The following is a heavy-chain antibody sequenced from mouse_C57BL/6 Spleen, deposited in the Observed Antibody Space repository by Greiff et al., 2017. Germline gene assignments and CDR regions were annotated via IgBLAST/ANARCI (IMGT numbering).Heavy chain of an antibody. D-gene: IGHD2-5*01. J-gene: IGHJ4*01. CDR3: ATAYYSNPYYAMDY. Sequence: EVQLQQSGPELVKPGASVKISCKASGYSFTDYNMNWVKQSNGKSLEWIGVINPNYGTTSYNQKFKGKATLTVDQSSSTAYMQLNSLTSEDSAVYYCATAYYSNPYYAMDYWGQGTSVTVSS. V-gene: IGHV1-39*01. CDR1: GYSFTDYN. CDR2: INPNYGTT.